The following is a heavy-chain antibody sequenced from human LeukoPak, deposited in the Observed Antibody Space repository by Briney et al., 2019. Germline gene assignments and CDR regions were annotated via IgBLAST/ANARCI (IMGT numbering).Heavy chain of an antibody. CDR2: IYYSGST. J-gene: IGHJ4*02. D-gene: IGHD2-15*01. V-gene: IGHV4-39*02. Sequence: SETLSLTCTVSGGSISSSSYYWGWIRQPPGKGLEWIGSIYYSGSTYYNPSLKSRVTISVDTSKNQFSLKLSSVTAADTAVYYCARDDGPKYCSGGSCYQVYYFDYWGQGTLVTVSS. CDR1: GGSISSSSYY. CDR3: ARDDGPKYCSGGSCYQVYYFDY.